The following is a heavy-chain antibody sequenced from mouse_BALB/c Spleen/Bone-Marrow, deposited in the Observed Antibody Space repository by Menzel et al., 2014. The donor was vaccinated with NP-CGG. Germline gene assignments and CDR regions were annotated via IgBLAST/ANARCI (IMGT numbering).Heavy chain of an antibody. Sequence: EVQLQQSGAELVKPGASVKLSCTASGFNIKDTYMHWVKQRPEQGLEWIGRIDPANGNTKYDPKFQGKATITADTSSNTAYLQLSSLTSEDTAVYYCATLTTVVDAMDYWGQGTSVTASS. J-gene: IGHJ4*01. V-gene: IGHV14-3*02. CDR1: GFNIKDTY. CDR3: ATLTTVVDAMDY. CDR2: IDPANGNT. D-gene: IGHD1-1*01.